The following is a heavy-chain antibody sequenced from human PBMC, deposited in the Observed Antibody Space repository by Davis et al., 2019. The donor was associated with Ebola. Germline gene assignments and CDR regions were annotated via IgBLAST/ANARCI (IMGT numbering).Heavy chain of an antibody. CDR3: AREYYFDY. CDR2: INVGNGNT. J-gene: IGHJ4*02. CDR1: GYTFTSYA. Sequence: ASVKVSCKASGYTFTSYAMHWVRQAPGQRLEWMGWINVGNGNTRYSQKFQGRVTITRDTSASTAYMELSGLRSEDTALYYCAREYYFDYWGQGTLVTVSS. V-gene: IGHV1-3*01.